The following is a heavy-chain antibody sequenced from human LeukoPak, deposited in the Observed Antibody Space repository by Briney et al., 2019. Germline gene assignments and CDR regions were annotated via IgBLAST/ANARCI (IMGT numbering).Heavy chain of an antibody. CDR2: INPSGGST. V-gene: IGHV1-46*01. J-gene: IGHJ4*02. CDR1: GYTFTSYY. CDR3: ARDRGGSYYRYYFDY. D-gene: IGHD1-26*01. Sequence: ASVKVSCKASGYTFTSYYMHWVRQAPGQGLECMGIINPSGGSTSYAQKFKGRVTMTRDMSTSTVYMELSSLRSEDTAVYYCARDRGGSYYRYYFDYWGQGTLVTVSS.